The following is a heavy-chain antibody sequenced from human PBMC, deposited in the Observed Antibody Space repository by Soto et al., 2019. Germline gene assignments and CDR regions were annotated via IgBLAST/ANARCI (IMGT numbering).Heavy chain of an antibody. Sequence: SGGSLRLSCAASGFTFSNYALTWVRQAPGKGLVYVSGISSSGVTTSYADSVKGRFTISRDNAKNTLYLQMNSLRVEDTAAYYCPRDHFYGSGSSPGYWGQGTLVTVSS. D-gene: IGHD3-10*01. CDR3: PRDHFYGSGSSPGY. CDR1: GFTFSNYA. V-gene: IGHV3-23*01. CDR2: ISSSGVTT. J-gene: IGHJ4*02.